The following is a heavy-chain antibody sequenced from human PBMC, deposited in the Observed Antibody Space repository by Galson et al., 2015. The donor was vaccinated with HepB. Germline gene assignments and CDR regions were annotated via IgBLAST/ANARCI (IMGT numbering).Heavy chain of an antibody. CDR3: ARGRHQLVLWYFDL. CDR2: IYYSGST. CDR1: GGSISSSSYY. J-gene: IGHJ2*01. D-gene: IGHD6-13*01. Sequence: ETLSLTCTVSGGSISSSSYYWGWIRQPPGKGLEWIGSIYYSGSTYYNPSLKSRVTISVDTSKNQFSLKLSSVTAADTAVYYCARGRHQLVLWYFDLWGRGTLVTVSS. V-gene: IGHV4-39*07.